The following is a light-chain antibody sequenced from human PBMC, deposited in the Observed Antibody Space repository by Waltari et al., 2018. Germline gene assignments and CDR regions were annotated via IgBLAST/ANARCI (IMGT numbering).Light chain of an antibody. CDR2: NVI. CDR3: TSYTDSRIFDVV. V-gene: IGLV2-14*03. J-gene: IGLJ2*01. Sequence: QSALTQPASVSGSPGQSLTISCTGTSSDVGGYNYVSWYQQHPGKVPKLMIYNVINRPSGVSIRFSGSKSGNTASLTISGLQAEDEADYYCTSYTDSRIFDVVFGGGTRLTVL. CDR1: SSDVGGYNY.